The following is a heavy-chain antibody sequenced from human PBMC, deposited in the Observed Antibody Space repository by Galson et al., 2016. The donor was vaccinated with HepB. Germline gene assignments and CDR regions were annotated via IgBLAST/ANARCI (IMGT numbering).Heavy chain of an antibody. V-gene: IGHV4-59*01. CDR3: ARFNFWSGSAQAFDI. J-gene: IGHJ3*02. D-gene: IGHD3-3*01. CDR2: VFYNGNS. CDR1: GGFISGYY. Sequence: SETLSLTCTVSGGFISGYYWSLIRQPPGRGLEWIGHVFYNGNSKYNPSLKSRVTMSVDTSKNLFSLKMSSVTASDTAVYYCARFNFWSGSAQAFDIWGQGTMVTVSS.